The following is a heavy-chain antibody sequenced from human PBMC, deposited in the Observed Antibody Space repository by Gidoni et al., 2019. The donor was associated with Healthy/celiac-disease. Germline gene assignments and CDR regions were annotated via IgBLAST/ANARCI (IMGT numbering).Heavy chain of an antibody. D-gene: IGHD5-18*01. CDR3: ARDTLDTAMVTNYFDY. J-gene: IGHJ4*02. CDR1: GFTFSSYG. Sequence: QVQLVESGGGVVQPGRSLRVSCAASGFTFSSYGMPGVRPAPGKGLEWVAVIWYDGSNKYYADSVKGRFTISRDNSKNTLYLKMNSLRAEDTAVYYCARDTLDTAMVTNYFDYWGQGTLVTVSS. CDR2: IWYDGSNK. V-gene: IGHV3-33*01.